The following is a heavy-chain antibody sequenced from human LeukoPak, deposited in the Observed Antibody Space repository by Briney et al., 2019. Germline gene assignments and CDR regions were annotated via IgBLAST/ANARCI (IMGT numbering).Heavy chain of an antibody. CDR3: ASLGHSGSYPGGVDY. D-gene: IGHD1-26*01. Sequence: PSETLSLTCAVYGGSFSGYYWSWIPQPPGKGLEWIGEINHSGSTNYNPSLKSRVTISVDTSKNQFSLKLSSVTAADTAVYYCASLGHSGSYPGGVDYWGQGTLVTVSS. CDR2: INHSGST. J-gene: IGHJ4*02. V-gene: IGHV4-34*01. CDR1: GGSFSGYY.